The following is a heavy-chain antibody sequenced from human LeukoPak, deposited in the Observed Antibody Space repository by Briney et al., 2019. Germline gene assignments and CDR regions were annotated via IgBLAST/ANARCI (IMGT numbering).Heavy chain of an antibody. J-gene: IGHJ4*02. V-gene: IGHV3-9*01. CDR2: ISWNSGSI. Sequence: PGRSLRLSCAASGFTFDDYAMHWVRQAPGKGLEWVSGISWNSGSIGYADSVKGRFTISRDNAKNSLYLQMNSLRAEDTALYYCAKGAWIATGEVGLDYWGQGTLVTVSS. D-gene: IGHD7-27*01. CDR1: GFTFDDYA. CDR3: AKGAWIATGEVGLDY.